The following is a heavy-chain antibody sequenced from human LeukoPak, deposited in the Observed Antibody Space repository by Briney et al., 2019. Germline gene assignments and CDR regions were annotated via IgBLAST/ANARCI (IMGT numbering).Heavy chain of an antibody. CDR1: GFTFSSYG. V-gene: IGHV3-30*02. D-gene: IGHD3-3*01. CDR2: IRSDGRNK. Sequence: GGSLRLSCAASGFTFSSYGMHWVRQAPGKGLEWVAFIRSDGRNKYYADSVKGRFTISRDNSKNTLYLQMNSLRAEDTAVYYCAKVYGVPGWGQGTLVTVSS. J-gene: IGHJ4*02. CDR3: AKVYGVPG.